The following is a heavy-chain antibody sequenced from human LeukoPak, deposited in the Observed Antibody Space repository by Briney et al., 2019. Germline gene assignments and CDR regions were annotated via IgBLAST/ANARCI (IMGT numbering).Heavy chain of an antibody. D-gene: IGHD2-15*01. J-gene: IGHJ4*02. V-gene: IGHV3-23*01. CDR3: ERSGRYCSGGSCYQEASLDY. CDR1: GFNFSSYG. CDR2: ISGGAVST. Sequence: GGSLRLSCAASGFNFSSYGMSWVRQAPGKGLEWVSGISGGAVSTNYADSVTGRFTISRDNSKNTLYLQMNSLRADDTAVYYCERSGRYCSGGSCYQEASLDYWGQGTLVTVSS.